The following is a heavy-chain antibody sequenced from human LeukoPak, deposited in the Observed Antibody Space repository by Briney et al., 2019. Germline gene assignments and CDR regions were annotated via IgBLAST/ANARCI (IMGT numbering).Heavy chain of an antibody. CDR2: LRGDGST. Sequence: GGSLRLSCVASGFTFSSYAISWGRQAPARGLEGGASLRGDGSTFYAASVRGRFTLSRDESRNTVYLQLTYLRVEDTAVYYCAKASWVSSADAVLWGQGTPVTVSS. D-gene: IGHD3-16*01. J-gene: IGHJ4*02. CDR1: GFTFSSYA. CDR3: AKASWVSSADAVL. V-gene: IGHV3-23*01.